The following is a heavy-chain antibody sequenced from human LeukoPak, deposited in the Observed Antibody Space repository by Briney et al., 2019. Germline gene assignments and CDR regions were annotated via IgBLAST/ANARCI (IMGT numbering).Heavy chain of an antibody. CDR2: IKQDGSEK. J-gene: IGHJ4*02. CDR3: ARDLRAVAYYFDY. V-gene: IGHV3-7*01. Sequence: GGSLRLSCAASGFTFSSYWMSWVRQAPGKGLEWVANIKQDGSEKYYVDSVKGRFTISRDDAKNSLDLQMNSLRAEDTAVYYCARDLRAVAYYFDYWGQGTLVTVSS. CDR1: GFTFSSYW.